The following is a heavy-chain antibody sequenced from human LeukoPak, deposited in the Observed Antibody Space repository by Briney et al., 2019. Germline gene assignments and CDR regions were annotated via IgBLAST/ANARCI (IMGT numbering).Heavy chain of an antibody. Sequence: PGGSLRLSCAASGFKFSSYSMKWVRQPPGKGLEWIGSIYYSGSTYYNPSLKSRVTISVDTSKNQFSLKLSSVTAADTAVYYCARGTGTYYYDSSGYPQYYFDYWGQGTLVTVSS. CDR3: ARGTGTYYYDSSGYPQYYFDY. D-gene: IGHD3-22*01. CDR2: IYYSGST. CDR1: GFKFSSYS. J-gene: IGHJ4*02. V-gene: IGHV4-39*07.